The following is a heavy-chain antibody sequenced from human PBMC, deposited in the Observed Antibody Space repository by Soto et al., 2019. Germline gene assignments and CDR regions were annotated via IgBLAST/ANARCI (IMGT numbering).Heavy chain of an antibody. CDR1: EYTFTNYA. J-gene: IGHJ1*01. V-gene: IGHV1-3*01. CDR2: VNAGNGNT. CDR3: ARDILLAY. Sequence: GASVKVSCKASEYTFTNYALHWVRQAPGQRLEWMGWVNAGNGNTKYSQKFQGRVTITRDTSASTAYMELSSLRSEDTAVYYCARDILLAYCGQGTLVLVSS. D-gene: IGHD1-26*01.